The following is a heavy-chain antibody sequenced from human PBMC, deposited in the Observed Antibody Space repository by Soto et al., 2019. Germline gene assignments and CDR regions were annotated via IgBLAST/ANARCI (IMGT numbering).Heavy chain of an antibody. J-gene: IGHJ5*02. V-gene: IGHV1-18*01. CDR2: IRLYRDGT. D-gene: IGHD2-2*01. CDR1: GYTFPNYG. Sequence: AAVQVSRKTSGYTFPNYGITWLRQAPGHPLEWLGWIRLYRDGTDYARKLQGRDSMTQDTSPTTAYMELRSLRSADTAVDDGGTVVPGAEAWFGPWGQGTMVTVSS. CDR3: GTVVPGAEAWFGP.